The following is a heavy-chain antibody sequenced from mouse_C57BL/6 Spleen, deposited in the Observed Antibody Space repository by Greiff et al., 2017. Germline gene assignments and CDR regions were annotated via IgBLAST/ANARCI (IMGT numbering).Heavy chain of an antibody. CDR3: ARGVLGGYYYDY. J-gene: IGHJ2*01. CDR1: GYAFSSYW. D-gene: IGHD3-3*01. Sequence: VQLQQSGAELVKPGASVKISCKASGYAFSSYWMNWVKQRPGKGLEWIGQIYPGDGDTNYNGKFKGKATLTADKSSSTAYMQLSSLTSEDSAVYVCARGVLGGYYYDYWGQGTTLTVSA. CDR2: IYPGDGDT. V-gene: IGHV1-80*01.